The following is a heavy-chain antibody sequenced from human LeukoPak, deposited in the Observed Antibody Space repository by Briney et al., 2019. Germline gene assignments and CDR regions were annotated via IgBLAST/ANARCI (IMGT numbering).Heavy chain of an antibody. CDR3: ATSSGWKSNIDY. V-gene: IGHV1-46*01. CDR1: GYTFTNYY. Sequence: ASVKVSCKASGYTFTNYYMYWVRQAPGQGLEWMGIINPSGGTTSYAQKFQGRVTMTRDTSTSTVYMELSRLRSDDTAVFYCATSSGWKSNIDYWGQGTLVTVSS. CDR2: INPSGGTT. D-gene: IGHD6-19*01. J-gene: IGHJ4*02.